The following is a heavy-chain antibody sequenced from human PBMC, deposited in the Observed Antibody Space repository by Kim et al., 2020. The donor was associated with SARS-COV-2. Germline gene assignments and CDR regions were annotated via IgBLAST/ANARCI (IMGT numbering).Heavy chain of an antibody. Sequence: SETLSLTCAISDGSLSGYYWGWIRHAPGKGLEWIGEINHSESTNYNPSLMSRANVSIDTSKNHFSLKLKSVTAADTAVYFCARGRLATFRGGIYFFDYWGQGIQVTVSS. J-gene: IGHJ4*02. CDR3: ARGRLATFRGGIYFFDY. V-gene: IGHV4-34*01. D-gene: IGHD3-16*01. CDR2: INHSEST. CDR1: DGSLSGYY.